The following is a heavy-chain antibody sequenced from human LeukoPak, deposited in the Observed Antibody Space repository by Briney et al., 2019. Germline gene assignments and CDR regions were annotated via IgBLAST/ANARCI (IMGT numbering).Heavy chain of an antibody. CDR2: INPSGGST. J-gene: IGHJ4*02. V-gene: IGHV1-46*01. Sequence: ASVKVSCKASGYTFTSYYMHWVRQAPGQGLEWMGIINPSGGSTSYAQKFQGRVTMTRDTSTSTVYMELSSLRSEDTAVYYCARDRVGGSFRPYYFDYWGQGTLVTVS. D-gene: IGHD2-15*01. CDR3: ARDRVGGSFRPYYFDY. CDR1: GYTFTSYY.